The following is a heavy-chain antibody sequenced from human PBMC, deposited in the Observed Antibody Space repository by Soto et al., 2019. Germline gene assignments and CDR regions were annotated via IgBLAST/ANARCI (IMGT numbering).Heavy chain of an antibody. CDR3: AKSRRGWYYFAY. V-gene: IGHV3-23*01. CDR1: GFSFSIYA. J-gene: IGHJ4*02. D-gene: IGHD6-19*01. CDR2: ISGSGGNT. Sequence: GCSLRLSCAACGFSFSIYAISWVRQAPGKGLEWVSAISGSGGNTYYADSVKGRFTISRDNSKNTLYLQMNSLRAEDTAVYYCAKSRRGWYYFAYWGQGTLVTVS.